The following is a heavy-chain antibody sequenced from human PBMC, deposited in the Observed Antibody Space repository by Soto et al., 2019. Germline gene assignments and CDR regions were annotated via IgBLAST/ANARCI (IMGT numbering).Heavy chain of an antibody. J-gene: IGHJ5*02. V-gene: IGHV3-13*01. D-gene: IGHD6-25*01. CDR3: ARVMASSSSGCDH. CDR1: GFIFSSHD. Sequence: EVQLVESGGGLVQPGGTLRLSCAASGFIFSSHDMHWVRQVTGRGLEWVAAIGAAGDTYFPDSLKGRFTISRENDKNSLYLQMNGLRAGDTGIYYCARVMASSSSGCDHCGRGTLVTVSS. CDR2: IGAAGDT.